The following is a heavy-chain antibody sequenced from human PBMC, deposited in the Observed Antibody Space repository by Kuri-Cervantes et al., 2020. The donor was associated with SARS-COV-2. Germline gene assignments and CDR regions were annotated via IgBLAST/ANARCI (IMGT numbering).Heavy chain of an antibody. CDR1: GFTLTYRW. CDR3: AREGNYEPTAMDV. J-gene: IGHJ6*04. CDR2: IMGDGGEM. V-gene: IGHV3-7*01. D-gene: IGHD3-22*01. Sequence: GGSLRLSCEASGFTLTYRWMAWFRQAPGKGLEWVAAIMGDGGEMVYVDSAKGRFTISRDNAKNSVYLQMNSLRAEDTAVYYCAREGNYEPTAMDVWGKGTTVTVSS.